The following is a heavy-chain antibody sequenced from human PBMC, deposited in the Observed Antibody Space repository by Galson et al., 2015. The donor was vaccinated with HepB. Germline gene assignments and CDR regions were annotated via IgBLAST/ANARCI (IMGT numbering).Heavy chain of an antibody. CDR1: GFTFSSYS. CDR2: ISSSSSYI. V-gene: IGHV3-21*01. D-gene: IGHD6-19*01. J-gene: IGHJ3*01. CDR3: ASDSWYSSGWHPHIDF. Sequence: SLRLSCAASGFTFSSYSMNWVRQAPGKGLEWVSSISSSSSYIYYADSVKGRFTISRDNAKNPLYLQMNSLRAEDTAVYYCASDSWYSSGWHPHIDFWGQGTMVTVSS.